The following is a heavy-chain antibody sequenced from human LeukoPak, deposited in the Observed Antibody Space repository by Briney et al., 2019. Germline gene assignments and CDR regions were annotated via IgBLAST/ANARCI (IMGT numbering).Heavy chain of an antibody. CDR1: GGSISSSW. CDR2: IFHSGST. J-gene: IGHJ6*02. V-gene: IGHV4-4*02. CDR3: ARQKWEQQGRDYYFNGLDV. D-gene: IGHD1-26*01. Sequence: SGTLSLTCAVSGGSISSSWWSWVRQPPGKGLEWIGEIFHSGSTNYNPSLKSRVTISVDKSKNHFSLELTSVTAADTAVYYCARQKWEQQGRDYYFNGLDVWGPGTTVTVSS.